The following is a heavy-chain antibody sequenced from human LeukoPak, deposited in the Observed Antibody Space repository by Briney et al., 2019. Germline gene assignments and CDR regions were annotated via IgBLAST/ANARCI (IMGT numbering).Heavy chain of an antibody. CDR3: ARAVGTSRNFFDY. J-gene: IGHJ4*02. V-gene: IGHV4-38-2*02. CDR2: IYHSGST. D-gene: IGHD4-23*01. CDR1: GYSISSGFY. Sequence: PSETLSLTCTVSGYSISSGFYWGWVRQPPGQGLECIGSIYHSGSTYYNPSLKSRVTISVDTSKNQFSLNLSSVTAADTAMYYCARAVGTSRNFFDYWGQGTLVTVSS.